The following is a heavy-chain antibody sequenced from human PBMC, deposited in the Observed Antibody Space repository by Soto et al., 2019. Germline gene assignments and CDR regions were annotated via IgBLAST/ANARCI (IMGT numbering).Heavy chain of an antibody. CDR3: ARPNSGSYQGGAFDI. Sequence: EVQLVESGGGLGKPGGSLRLSCAASGFTFSSYSMNWVRQAPGKGLEWVSSISSSSSYINYADSVKGRFTISRDNAKNALYLQMNSLRAEDTAVYYCARPNSGSYQGGAFDIWGQGTMVTVSS. D-gene: IGHD1-26*01. J-gene: IGHJ3*02. CDR1: GFTFSSYS. V-gene: IGHV3-21*01. CDR2: ISSSSSYI.